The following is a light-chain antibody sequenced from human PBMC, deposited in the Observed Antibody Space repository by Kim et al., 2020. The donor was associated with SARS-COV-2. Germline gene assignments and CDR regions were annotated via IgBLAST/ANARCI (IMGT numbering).Light chain of an antibody. CDR1: SGHSSYI. J-gene: IGLJ3*02. V-gene: IGLV4-60*03. Sequence: QPVLTQSSSASASLGSSVKLTCTLSSGHSSYIIAWHHQQPGKAPRYLMKLEGSGSYNKGSGVPDRFSGSSSGADRYLTISNLQSEDEADYYCETWDSNTWVFGGGTKLTVL. CDR2: LEGSGSY. CDR3: ETWDSNTWV.